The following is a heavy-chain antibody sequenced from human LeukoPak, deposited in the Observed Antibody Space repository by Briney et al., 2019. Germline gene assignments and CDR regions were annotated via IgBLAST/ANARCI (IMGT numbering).Heavy chain of an antibody. V-gene: IGHV4-59*01. CDR1: GGSINTYY. CDR2: IYYSGST. D-gene: IGHD3-10*01. CDR3: VRGPGSRYLDY. J-gene: IGHJ4*02. Sequence: SETLSLTCTVSGGSINTYYGSWIRQPPGKGLEWIGYIYYSGSTKYNPSLERRISISVDTSKNQFSLRLSSVTAADRAVYYCVRGPGSRYLDYWGQGILVTVSS.